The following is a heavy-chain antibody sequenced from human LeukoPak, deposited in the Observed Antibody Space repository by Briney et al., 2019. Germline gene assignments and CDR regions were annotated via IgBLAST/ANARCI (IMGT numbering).Heavy chain of an antibody. V-gene: IGHV4-39*07. Sequence: PSETLSPTCTVSGGSISSSSYYWGWIRQPPGKGLEWIGSIYYSGSTYYNPSLKSRVTISVDTSKNQFSLKLSSVTAADTAVYYCARGHDFWSGLNWFDPWGQGTLVTVSS. CDR1: GGSISSSSYY. D-gene: IGHD3-3*01. CDR3: ARGHDFWSGLNWFDP. CDR2: IYYSGST. J-gene: IGHJ5*02.